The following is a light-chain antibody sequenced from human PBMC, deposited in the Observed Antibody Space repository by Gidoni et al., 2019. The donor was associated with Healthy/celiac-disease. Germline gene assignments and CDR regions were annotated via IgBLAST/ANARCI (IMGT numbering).Light chain of an antibody. CDR3: QQYGSSPWT. CDR1: QSVSSSY. Sequence: EIVLTQALATLSLSPGERATPSCGASQSVSSSYLAWYQQKPGLAPRPLIYDASSRATGIPDRFSGSGSGTDFTLTISRLEPEDFAVYYCQQYGSSPWTFVQGTKVEIK. J-gene: IGKJ1*01. CDR2: DAS. V-gene: IGKV3D-20*01.